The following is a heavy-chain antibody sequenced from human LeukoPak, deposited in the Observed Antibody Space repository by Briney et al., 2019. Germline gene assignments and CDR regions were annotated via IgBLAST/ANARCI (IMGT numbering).Heavy chain of an antibody. V-gene: IGHV3-66*02. Sequence: GGSPRLSCAASGFTVSSDYMSWVRQAPGKGLEWVSIVYSDGTTYYADSVKGRFSVSRDISKNTMSVQMNGLRPEDTAVYYCARVNYAGGFDYWGQGTLVTVSS. J-gene: IGHJ4*02. CDR1: GFTVSSDY. CDR2: VYSDGTT. CDR3: ARVNYAGGFDY. D-gene: IGHD1-7*01.